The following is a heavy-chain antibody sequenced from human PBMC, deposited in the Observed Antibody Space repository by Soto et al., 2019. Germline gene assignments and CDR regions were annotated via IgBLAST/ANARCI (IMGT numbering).Heavy chain of an antibody. CDR1: GGSIRSYY. Sequence: QGQLQESGPGLVKPSETLSLTCTVSGGSIRSYYWSWIRQPPGKGLEWIGYIFYSGSSDYNPSLKHLVTISVDKTKNRFSLKLRAVTAADTAVDYSARHAWGLSRSWFDPRGQETLVTVSS. D-gene: IGHD7-27*01. J-gene: IGHJ5*02. CDR2: IFYSGSS. CDR3: ARHAWGLSRSWFDP. V-gene: IGHV4-59*08.